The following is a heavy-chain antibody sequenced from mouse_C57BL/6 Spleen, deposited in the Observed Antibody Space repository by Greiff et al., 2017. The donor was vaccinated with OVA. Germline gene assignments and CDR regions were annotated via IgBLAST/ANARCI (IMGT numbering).Heavy chain of an antibody. CDR3: ARGNYGNYVFYAMDY. Sequence: VQLQQPGAELVKPGASVKLSCKASGYTFTSYWMQWVKQRPGQGLEWIGEIDPSDSYTNYNQKFKGKATLTVDTSSSTAYMQLSSLTSEDSAVYYCARGNYGNYVFYAMDYWGQGTSVTVSS. J-gene: IGHJ4*01. CDR2: IDPSDSYT. CDR1: GYTFTSYW. V-gene: IGHV1-50*01. D-gene: IGHD2-1*01.